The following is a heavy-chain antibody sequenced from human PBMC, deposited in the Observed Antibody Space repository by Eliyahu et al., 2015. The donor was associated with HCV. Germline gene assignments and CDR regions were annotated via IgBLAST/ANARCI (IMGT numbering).Heavy chain of an antibody. Sequence: EVRLVESGGGLVKPGRSLXLSCSGSGFXLGDYSMGWFXQAPGKGVGWVGFMRTTHTDGGRTEYAASVRGRFVISRDDAESIAYLEMNSLKSEDTAVYYCSRVDWRAFYYGMDVWGKGTSVSVSS. J-gene: IGHJ6*04. CDR3: SRVDWRAFYYGMDV. V-gene: IGHV3-49*05. D-gene: IGHD3-10*01. CDR2: MRTTHTDGGRT. CDR1: GFXLGDYS.